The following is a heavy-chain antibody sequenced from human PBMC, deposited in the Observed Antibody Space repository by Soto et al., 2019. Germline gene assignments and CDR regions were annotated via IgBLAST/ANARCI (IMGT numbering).Heavy chain of an antibody. CDR3: AKAPPLDY. Sequence: QVQLVESGGGVVQPGRSLRLSCAASGFTFSSYGMHWVRQAPGKGLEWVAVISYDGSNKHYADSVKGRFTISRDNSKNTLYLQMNSLGAEDPAVYYCAKAPPLDYWGQGTLVTVSS. V-gene: IGHV3-30*18. CDR2: ISYDGSNK. J-gene: IGHJ4*02. CDR1: GFTFSSYG.